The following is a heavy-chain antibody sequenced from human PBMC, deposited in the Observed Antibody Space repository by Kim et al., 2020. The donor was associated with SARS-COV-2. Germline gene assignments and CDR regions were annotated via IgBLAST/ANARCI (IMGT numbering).Heavy chain of an antibody. J-gene: IGHJ4*02. CDR2: INHSGRT. D-gene: IGHD3-10*01. V-gene: IGHV4-34*01. Sequence: SETLSLTCAVYGGSFSGYYWSWIRQPPGKGLELMGEINHSGRTNYNPSLKSRVTITVDTYKNQFSLKLTPVTAADTGAYYCARRLSYSTGWGSHYCDFWGQGTLVTVSS. CDR3: ARRLSYSTGWGSHYCDF. CDR1: GGSFSGYY.